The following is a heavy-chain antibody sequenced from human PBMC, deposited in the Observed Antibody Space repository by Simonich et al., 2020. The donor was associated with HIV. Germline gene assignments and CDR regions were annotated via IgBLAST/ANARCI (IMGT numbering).Heavy chain of an antibody. D-gene: IGHD3-10*01. V-gene: IGHV1-18*01. J-gene: IGHJ4*02. CDR3: ARRLLWFGESSYYFDY. CDR2: ISTYNDNT. Sequence: QVQLVQSGAEVKKPGASVKVSCKASGYTFTSYGFTWGRQAPGQGLEWMGWISTYNDNTNDAQKFQGRVTMTADTSTNTAYMELRSLRSDDTAVYYCARRLLWFGESSYYFDYWGQGTLVTVSS. CDR1: GYTFTSYG.